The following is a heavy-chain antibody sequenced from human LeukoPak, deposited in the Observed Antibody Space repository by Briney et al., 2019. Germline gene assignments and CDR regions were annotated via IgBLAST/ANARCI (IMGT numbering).Heavy chain of an antibody. V-gene: IGHV3-23*01. CDR3: AKRRGGSYYMDV. J-gene: IGHJ6*03. CDR2: ISGSGGST. Sequence: GGSLRLSCAASGFTFSSYAMSWVRQAPGKGLEWVSAISGSGGSTYYADSVKGRFTISRDNSKNTPYLQMNSLRAEDTAVYYCAKRRGGSYYMDVWGKGTTVTVSS. D-gene: IGHD3-16*01. CDR1: GFTFSSYA.